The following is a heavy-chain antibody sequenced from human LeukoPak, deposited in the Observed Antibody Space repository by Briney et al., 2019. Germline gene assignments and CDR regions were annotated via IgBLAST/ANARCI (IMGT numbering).Heavy chain of an antibody. V-gene: IGHV1-69*04. CDR3: ARGYSYGSTYFDY. Sequence: SVKVSCKASGGTFSSYAISWVRQAPGQGLEWMGRIIPTFGIANYAQKFQGRVTITADKSTSTAYMELSSLRSEDTAVYYCARGYSYGSTYFDYWGQGTLVTVSS. CDR1: GGTFSSYA. J-gene: IGHJ4*02. D-gene: IGHD5-18*01. CDR2: IIPTFGIA.